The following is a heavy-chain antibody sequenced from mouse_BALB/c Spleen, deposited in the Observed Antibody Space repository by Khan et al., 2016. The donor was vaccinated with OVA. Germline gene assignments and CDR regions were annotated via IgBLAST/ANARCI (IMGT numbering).Heavy chain of an antibody. CDR1: GFTFSSFG. Sequence: EVELVESGGGLVQPGGSRKLSCAASGFTFSSFGMHWVRQAPEKGLEWVAYINSGSSTIYYADPVKGRFTISRDNPKNTLFLLMSSLRSEDTAMYYCARGNLAYWGQGTTLTVSS. CDR3: ARGNLAY. J-gene: IGHJ2*01. V-gene: IGHV5-17*02. CDR2: INSGSSTI.